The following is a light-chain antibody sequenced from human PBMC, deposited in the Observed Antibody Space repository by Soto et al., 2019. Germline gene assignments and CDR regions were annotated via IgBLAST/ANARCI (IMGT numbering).Light chain of an antibody. V-gene: IGKV3-20*01. Sequence: EIVLTQSPGTLSLSPGERATLSCRASQSVSSSFLAWYQQKPGQAPRLLIYGASSRATGIPDRFSGSGSGTDFTLTVSRLEPEDFAVYYCHQYGSSPATFGKGTEVEIK. CDR3: HQYGSSPAT. J-gene: IGKJ1*01. CDR1: QSVSSSF. CDR2: GAS.